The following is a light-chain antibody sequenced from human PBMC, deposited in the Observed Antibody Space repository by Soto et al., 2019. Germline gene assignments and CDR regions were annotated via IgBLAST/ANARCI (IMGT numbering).Light chain of an antibody. CDR3: SSATATNALV. V-gene: IGLV2-14*01. J-gene: IGLJ2*01. CDR2: GVS. CDR1: SSDVGDYNY. Sequence: QSVLTQPASVSGSPGQSITISCTGTSSDVGDYNYVSWYQQHPGKAPKLIIYGVSNRPSGISNRFSGSKSGNTASLTVSGLQAEDEADYYCSSATATNALVFGGGTKVTVL.